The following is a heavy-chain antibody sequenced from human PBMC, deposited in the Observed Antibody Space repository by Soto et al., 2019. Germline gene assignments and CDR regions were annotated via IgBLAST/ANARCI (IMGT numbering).Heavy chain of an antibody. V-gene: IGHV1-2*02. CDR2: INPNSGGT. CDR3: ARVRRELRLDAFDI. Sequence: ASVKVSCKASGYTFTGYYMHWVRQAPGQGLEWMGWINPNSGGTNYAQKFQGRVTMTRDTSISTAYMELSRLRSNDTGVYYCARVRRELRLDAFDIWGQGKMVPVS. CDR1: GYTFTGYY. J-gene: IGHJ3*02. D-gene: IGHD1-7*01.